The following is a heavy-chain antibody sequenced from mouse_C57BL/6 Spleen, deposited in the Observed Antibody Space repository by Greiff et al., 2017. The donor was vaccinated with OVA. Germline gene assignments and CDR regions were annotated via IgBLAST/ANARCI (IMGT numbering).Heavy chain of an antibody. CDR1: GYSITSGYY. CDR2: ISYDGSN. J-gene: IGHJ3*01. D-gene: IGHD1-2*01. Sequence: ESGPGLVKPSQSLSLTCSVTGYSITSGYYWNWIRQFPGNKLEWMGYISYDGSNNYNPSLKNRISITRDTSKNQFFLKLNSVTTEDTATYYCARAGLRQAWFAYWGQGTLVTVSA. CDR3: ARAGLRQAWFAY. V-gene: IGHV3-6*01.